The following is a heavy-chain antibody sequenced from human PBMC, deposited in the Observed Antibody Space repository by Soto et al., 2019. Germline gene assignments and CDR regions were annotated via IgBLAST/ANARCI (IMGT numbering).Heavy chain of an antibody. V-gene: IGHV4-59*01. CDR3: ARDRGITGTEDYYYYYMDV. CDR2: IYYSGST. Sequence: PSETLSLTCTVSGGSISSYYWSWIRQPPGKGLEWIGYIYYSGSTNYNPSLKSRVTISVDTSKNQFSLKLSSVTAADTAVYYCARDRGITGTEDYYYYYMDVWDKGTTVTVSS. J-gene: IGHJ6*03. D-gene: IGHD1-7*01. CDR1: GGSISSYY.